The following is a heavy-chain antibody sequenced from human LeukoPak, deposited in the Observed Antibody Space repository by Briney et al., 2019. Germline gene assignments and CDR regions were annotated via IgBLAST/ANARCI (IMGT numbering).Heavy chain of an antibody. CDR1: GGSISSGDYY. CDR3: ARVGKTYYYDSSGYQVDY. J-gene: IGHJ4*02. D-gene: IGHD3-22*01. CDR2: IYYSGST. V-gene: IGHV4-30-4*08. Sequence: SEXLSLTCTVSGGSISSGDYYWSWVRQPPGKGLEWVGYIYYSGSTYYNPSLKSRVTISVDTSKNQFSLKLSSVTAADTAVYYCARVGKTYYYDSSGYQVDYWGQGTLVTVSS.